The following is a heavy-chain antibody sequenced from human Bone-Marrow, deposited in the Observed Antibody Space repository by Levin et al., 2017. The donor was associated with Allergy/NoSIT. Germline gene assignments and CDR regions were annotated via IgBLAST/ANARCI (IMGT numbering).Heavy chain of an antibody. CDR2: IWYDGSNK. CDR3: ARAPFPGGAVESPGGY. D-gene: IGHD1-14*01. CDR1: GFTFSSYG. Sequence: GGSLRLSCAASGFTFSSYGMHWVRQAPGKGLEWVAIIWYDGSNKYYADSVRGRFTISRDNPKNTLYLQMNSLGAEDTAVYYCARAPFPGGAVESPGGYWGQGTLVTVSS. J-gene: IGHJ4*02. V-gene: IGHV3-33*01.